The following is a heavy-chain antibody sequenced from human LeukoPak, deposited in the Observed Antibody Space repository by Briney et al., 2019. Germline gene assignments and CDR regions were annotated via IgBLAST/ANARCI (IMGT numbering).Heavy chain of an antibody. V-gene: IGHV3-23*01. Sequence: GGSLRLSCAASGFTFSSYAMSWVRQAPGKGLEWVSAISGSGGSTYYADSVKGRFTISRDDSKNTLYLQMNSLRAEDTAVYYCASYGEWELLNAFDIWGQGTMVTVSS. CDR1: GFTFSSYA. CDR2: ISGSGGST. D-gene: IGHD1-26*01. CDR3: ASYGEWELLNAFDI. J-gene: IGHJ3*02.